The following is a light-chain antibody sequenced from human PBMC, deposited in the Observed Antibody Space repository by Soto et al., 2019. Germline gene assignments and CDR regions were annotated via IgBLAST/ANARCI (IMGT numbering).Light chain of an antibody. V-gene: IGLV1-51*01. Sequence: QSVLTQPPSVSAAPGQKVTISCSGSGSNIGKNDVSWYRQLPGAAPKLLIYDTNKRPSGIPDRFSGSKSGTSATLGITGLQTGDEADYFCGTWDTRLSVVVFGGGTQLTVL. J-gene: IGLJ2*01. CDR3: GTWDTRLSVVV. CDR1: GSNIGKND. CDR2: DTN.